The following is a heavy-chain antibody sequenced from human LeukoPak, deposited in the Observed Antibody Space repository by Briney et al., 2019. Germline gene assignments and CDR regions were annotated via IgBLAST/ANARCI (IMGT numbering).Heavy chain of an antibody. J-gene: IGHJ3*02. CDR2: ISSSGSTI. D-gene: IGHD4-17*01. Sequence: GGSLRLSCAASGXSFSSYEVDWVRQAPGKGLEWVSYISSSGSTIYYADSVKGRFTISRDNAKNSLYLQMNSLRAEDTAVYYCAREHDFGDTDAFDIWGQGTMVTVSS. CDR1: GXSFSSYE. V-gene: IGHV3-48*03. CDR3: AREHDFGDTDAFDI.